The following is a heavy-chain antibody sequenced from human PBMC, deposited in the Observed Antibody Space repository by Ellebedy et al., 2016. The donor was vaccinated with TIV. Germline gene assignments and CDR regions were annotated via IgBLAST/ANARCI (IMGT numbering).Heavy chain of an antibody. D-gene: IGHD5-24*01. CDR1: GFTFSSYT. CDR3: GTVATTFDY. CDR2: ISDTGGST. V-gene: IGHV3-23*01. Sequence: GESLKISCAASGFTFSSYTMNWVRQAPGKGLEWVSAISDTGGSTYYPDSVKGRFTISRDNSKNTLYLQMNSLRAEDTAVYFCGTVATTFDYWGQGTLVTVSS. J-gene: IGHJ4*02.